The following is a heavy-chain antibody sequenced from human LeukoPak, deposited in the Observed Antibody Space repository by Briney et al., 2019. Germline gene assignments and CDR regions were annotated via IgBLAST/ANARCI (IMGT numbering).Heavy chain of an antibody. D-gene: IGHD6-13*01. V-gene: IGHV4-59*01. Sequence: SETLSLTCTVSGGSISSYYWSWIRQPPGKGLEWIGYIYYSGSTNYNPSLKSRVTISVDTSKNQFSLKLSSVTAADTAVYYRARSLNTAAGRTAEYFQHWGQGTLVTVSS. CDR2: IYYSGST. CDR3: ARSLNTAAGRTAEYFQH. J-gene: IGHJ1*01. CDR1: GGSISSYY.